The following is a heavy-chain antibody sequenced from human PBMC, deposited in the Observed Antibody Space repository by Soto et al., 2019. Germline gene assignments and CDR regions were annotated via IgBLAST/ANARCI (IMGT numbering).Heavy chain of an antibody. Sequence: GGSLRLSCAASGSTFSSYAMSWVRQAPGKGLEWVSAISGSGGSTYYADSVKGRFTISRDNSKNTLYLQMNSLRAEDTAVYYCANGGYDFWSGYYTPTVIRFDPWGQGTLVTVSS. CDR1: GSTFSSYA. CDR3: ANGGYDFWSGYYTPTVIRFDP. J-gene: IGHJ5*02. V-gene: IGHV3-23*01. D-gene: IGHD3-3*01. CDR2: ISGSGGST.